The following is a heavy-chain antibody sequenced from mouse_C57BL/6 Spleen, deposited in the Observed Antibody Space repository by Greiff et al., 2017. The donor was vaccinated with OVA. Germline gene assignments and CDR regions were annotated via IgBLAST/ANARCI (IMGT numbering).Heavy chain of an antibody. Sequence: QVQLQQPGAELVKPGASVKMSCKASGYTFTSYWITWVKQRPGQGLEWIGDIYPGSGSTNYNEKFKSKATLTVDTSSSTAYMQLSSLTSEESAVYYCARRDYDYDEAWFAYWGQGTLVTVSA. J-gene: IGHJ3*01. CDR3: ARRDYDYDEAWFAY. D-gene: IGHD2-4*01. V-gene: IGHV1-55*01. CDR2: IYPGSGST. CDR1: GYTFTSYW.